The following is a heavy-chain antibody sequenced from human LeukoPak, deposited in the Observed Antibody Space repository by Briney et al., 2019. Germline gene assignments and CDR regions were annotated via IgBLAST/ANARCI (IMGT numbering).Heavy chain of an antibody. CDR2: ISSSSKII. V-gene: IGHV3-48*01. CDR3: ARDPGLKRAAACGDH. J-gene: IGHJ4*02. Sequence: PGGSLRLSCAASGFSFSTYGMIWVRQAPGKGLEWISYISSSSKIIHYADSVKGRFTISRDNAKNSLYLQLSSLTREDTAVYYCARDPGLKRAAACGDHWGQGTLVIVSS. CDR1: GFSFSTYG. D-gene: IGHD6-13*01.